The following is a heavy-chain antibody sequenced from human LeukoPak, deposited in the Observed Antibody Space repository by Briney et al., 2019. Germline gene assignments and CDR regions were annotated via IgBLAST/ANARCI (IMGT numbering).Heavy chain of an antibody. CDR1: GFTVSRNY. J-gene: IGHJ5*02. D-gene: IGHD3-10*01. V-gene: IGHV3-53*01. Sequence: GGSLRLSCAVFGFTVSRNYMSWVRQAPGKGLEWVSVMYNGGSTYYADSVKGRFTISRDNSKNTLYLQMNSLRAEDTAVYYCARDPMYYDSGTAWGQGTLVTVSS. CDR3: ARDPMYYDSGTA. CDR2: MYNGGST.